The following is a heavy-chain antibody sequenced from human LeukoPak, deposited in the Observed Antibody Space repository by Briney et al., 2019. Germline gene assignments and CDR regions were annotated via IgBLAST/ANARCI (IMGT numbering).Heavy chain of an antibody. CDR3: AKRGVVIRVILVGFHKEAYYFDS. CDR1: GITLSNFG. Sequence: GGSLRLSCAVSGITLSNFGMSWVRQAPGKGLEWVAGISDSGGRANYADSVKGRFTISRDNPKNTLYLQMNSLRAEDMAVYFCAKRGVVIRVILVGFHKEAYYFDSWGQGALVTVSS. J-gene: IGHJ4*02. V-gene: IGHV3-23*01. CDR2: ISDSGGRA. D-gene: IGHD3-22*01.